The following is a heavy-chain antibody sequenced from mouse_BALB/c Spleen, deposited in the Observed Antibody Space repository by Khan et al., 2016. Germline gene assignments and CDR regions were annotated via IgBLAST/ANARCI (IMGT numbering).Heavy chain of an antibody. CDR3: GRHYYGSNWYFDV. CDR2: IRSKSNNYAT. Sequence: EVQLVETGGGLVQPKGSLKLSCAASGFTFNTYAMNWVRQAPGKGLEWVARIRSKSNNYATYHADSVKDRITISRDDSQSMLYLQMNNLKTEDTAMYYCGRHYYGSNWYFDVWGAGTTVTVSS. D-gene: IGHD1-1*01. CDR1: GFTFNTYA. V-gene: IGHV10-1*02. J-gene: IGHJ1*01.